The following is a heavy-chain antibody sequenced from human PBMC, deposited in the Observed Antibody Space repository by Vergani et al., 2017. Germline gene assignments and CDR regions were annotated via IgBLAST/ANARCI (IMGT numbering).Heavy chain of an antibody. J-gene: IGHJ6*02. Sequence: EVQLVESGGGLVQPGGSLRLSCAASGFTFSSYWMSWVRQAPGKGLEWVANIKQDGSEKYYVDSVKGRFTISRDNAKNSLYLQMNSLRAEDTAVYYCARHSCSGGSCYSEYYYYYGMDVWGQGTTVTVSS. D-gene: IGHD2-15*01. CDR1: GFTFSSYW. CDR2: IKQDGSEK. V-gene: IGHV3-7*03. CDR3: ARHSCSGGSCYSEYYYYYGMDV.